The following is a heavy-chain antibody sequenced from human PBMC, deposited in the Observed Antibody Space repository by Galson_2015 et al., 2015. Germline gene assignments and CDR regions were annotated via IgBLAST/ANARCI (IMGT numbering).Heavy chain of an antibody. Sequence: SLRLSCAASGFTFSSYAMHWVRQAPGKELEWVAVISYDGSNKYYADSVKGRFTISRDNSRDTLYLQMNSLRAEDTAVYYCARGRGWETLRKSPFDYWGQGTLVTVSS. CDR2: ISYDGSNK. D-gene: IGHD1-26*01. V-gene: IGHV3-30-3*01. J-gene: IGHJ4*02. CDR3: ARGRGWETLRKSPFDY. CDR1: GFTFSSYA.